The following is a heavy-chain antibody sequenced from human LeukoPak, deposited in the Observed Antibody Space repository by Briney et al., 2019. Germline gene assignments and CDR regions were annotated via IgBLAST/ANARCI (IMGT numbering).Heavy chain of an antibody. Sequence: GGSLRLSCAASGFTFSSYWTSWVRQAPGKGLEWVANIKQDGREKYYVDSVKGRFTISRDNAKNSLYLQMNSLRAEDTAVYYCARDLDPSSSPFPYYFDYWGQGTLVTVSS. J-gene: IGHJ4*02. CDR2: IKQDGREK. CDR1: GFTFSSYW. CDR3: ARDLDPSSSPFPYYFDY. D-gene: IGHD6-6*01. V-gene: IGHV3-7*01.